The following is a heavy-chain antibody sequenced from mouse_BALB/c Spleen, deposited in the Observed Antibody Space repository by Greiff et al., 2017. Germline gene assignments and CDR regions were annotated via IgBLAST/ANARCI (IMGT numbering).Heavy chain of an antibody. CDR2: IDPENGNT. Sequence: EVKLVESGAELVRPGALVKLSCKASGFNIKDYYMHWVKQRPEQGLEWIGWIDPENGNTIYDPKFQGKASITADTSSNTAYLQLSSLTSEDTAVYYCATPVGNSYAMDYWGQGTSVTVSS. CDR3: ATPVGNSYAMDY. CDR1: GFNIKDYY. J-gene: IGHJ4*01. D-gene: IGHD2-1*01. V-gene: IGHV14-1*02.